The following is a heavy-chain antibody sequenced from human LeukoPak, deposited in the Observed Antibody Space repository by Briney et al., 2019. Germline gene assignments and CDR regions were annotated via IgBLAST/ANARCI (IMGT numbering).Heavy chain of an antibody. V-gene: IGHV3-23*01. Sequence: GGSLRLSCAASGFTFSSYAMSWVRQAPGKGLEWVSAISGSGGSTYYADSVKGRFTISRDNSKNTLYLQMNSLRAEDTAVYYCAKHRIVVVIAIPTSFDPWGQGTLVTVSS. J-gene: IGHJ5*02. CDR1: GFTFSSYA. CDR3: AKHRIVVVIAIPTSFDP. D-gene: IGHD2-21*01. CDR2: ISGSGGST.